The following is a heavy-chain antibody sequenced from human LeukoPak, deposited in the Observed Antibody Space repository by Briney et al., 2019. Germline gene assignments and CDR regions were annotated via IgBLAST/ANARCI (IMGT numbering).Heavy chain of an antibody. Sequence: ASVKVSCKASGYTFTSYGISWVRQAPGQGLEWMGWISAYNGNTNYAQKFQGRVTITRDTSASTAYMELSSLRSEDTAVYYCARVPSMVRGVIGYFDYWGQGTLVTVSS. CDR2: ISAYNGNT. J-gene: IGHJ4*02. D-gene: IGHD3-10*01. CDR3: ARVPSMVRGVIGYFDY. V-gene: IGHV1-18*01. CDR1: GYTFTSYG.